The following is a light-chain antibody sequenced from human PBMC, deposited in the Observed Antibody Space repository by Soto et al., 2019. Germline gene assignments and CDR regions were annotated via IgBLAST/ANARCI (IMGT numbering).Light chain of an antibody. CDR3: QSYDSSLSYWV. CDR2: GNT. J-gene: IGLJ3*02. CDR1: SSNIGAGYD. V-gene: IGLV1-40*01. Sequence: QSALTQPPSVSGAPRQRVTISCTGSSSNIGAGYDVHWYQQLPGTAPKLLVSGNTNRPSGVPDRFSGSKSGTSASLAITGLQAEEEADYYCQSYDSSLSYWVFGGGTKLIVL.